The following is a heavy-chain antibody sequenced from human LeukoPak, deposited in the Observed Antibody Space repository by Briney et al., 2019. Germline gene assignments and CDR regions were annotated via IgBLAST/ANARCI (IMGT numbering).Heavy chain of an antibody. CDR1: GLTFDNHA. D-gene: IGHD3-16*01. J-gene: IGHJ3*01. V-gene: IGHV3-9*01. Sequence: GRSLRLSCVVSGLTFDNHAMHWVRQGPGKGLEWVSSISRRSGTTGYAAAVKGRFTISRDNAKNSLYLQMHGLRPEDTALYYCAEDMGGRANGAFDVWGQGTMVTVSS. CDR2: ISRRSGTT. CDR3: AEDMGGRANGAFDV.